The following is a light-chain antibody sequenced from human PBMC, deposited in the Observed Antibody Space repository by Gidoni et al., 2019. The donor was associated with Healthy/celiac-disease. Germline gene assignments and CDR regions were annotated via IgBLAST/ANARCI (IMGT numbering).Light chain of an antibody. Sequence: DIQMTQSPSSLSASVGDRVTITCRASQSISSYLNWYQQKPGKAPKLLIYAASSLQSGVPSRFSGSGSGTDFTLIISSLQPEDFATYYCQQSYSTLYTFXXXTKLEIK. V-gene: IGKV1-39*01. J-gene: IGKJ2*01. CDR3: QQSYSTLYT. CDR2: AAS. CDR1: QSISSY.